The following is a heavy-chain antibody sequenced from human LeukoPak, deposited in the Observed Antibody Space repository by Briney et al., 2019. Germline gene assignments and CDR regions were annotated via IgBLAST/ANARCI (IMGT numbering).Heavy chain of an antibody. D-gene: IGHD5-12*01. CDR3: ARGGGYSGYWFDP. CDR2: INHSGST. Sequence: PSETLSLTCTVSGGSIRSGGYYWSWIRQPPGKGLEWIGEINHSGSTNYNPSLKSRVTISVDTSKNQFSLKLSSVTAADTAVYYCARGGGYSGYWFDPWGQGTLVTVSS. J-gene: IGHJ5*02. V-gene: IGHV4-34*01. CDR1: GGSIRSGGYY.